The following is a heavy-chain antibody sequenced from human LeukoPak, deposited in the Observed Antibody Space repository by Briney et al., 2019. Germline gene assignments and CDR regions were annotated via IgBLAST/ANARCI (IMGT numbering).Heavy chain of an antibody. Sequence: GGSLRLSCAASGFTFNGYWMHWVRQAPGKGLLWVSRINSDGRSTNYADSVKGRFTISRDNAKNTLNLQMNGLRAEDTALYYCARGNGDYVSLFDYWGQGTLVTVSS. CDR2: INSDGRST. V-gene: IGHV3-74*01. J-gene: IGHJ4*02. D-gene: IGHD4-17*01. CDR1: GFTFNGYW. CDR3: ARGNGDYVSLFDY.